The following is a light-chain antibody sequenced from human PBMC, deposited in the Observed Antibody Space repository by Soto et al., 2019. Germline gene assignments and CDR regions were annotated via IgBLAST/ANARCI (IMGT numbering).Light chain of an antibody. CDR3: QQSYSTPLT. Sequence: DIKMTQSPSTLSASIGDRVTITCRASQRISSYLHWYQQKPGKAPKLLIYAASSLQSGVPPRFSGSGSGTDFTLTISSLQPEDFATYYCQQSYSTPLTFGGGTKVDIK. V-gene: IGKV1-39*01. J-gene: IGKJ4*01. CDR2: AAS. CDR1: QRISSY.